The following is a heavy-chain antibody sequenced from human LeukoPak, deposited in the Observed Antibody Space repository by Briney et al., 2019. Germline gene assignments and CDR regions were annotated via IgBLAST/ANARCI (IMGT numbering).Heavy chain of an antibody. CDR1: GFTFSTYG. CDR2: ISNDGSNK. J-gene: IGHJ4*02. V-gene: IGHV3-30*18. CDR3: AKAGYCGSTSCYYPFDY. Sequence: PGGSLRLSCAASGFTFSTYGMHWVRQAPGKGLEWVAVISNDGSNKYYADSVKGRFTISRDNSKNTLYLHMNSLRVEDTAVYYCAKAGYCGSTSCYYPFDYWGQGTLVTVSS. D-gene: IGHD2-2*01.